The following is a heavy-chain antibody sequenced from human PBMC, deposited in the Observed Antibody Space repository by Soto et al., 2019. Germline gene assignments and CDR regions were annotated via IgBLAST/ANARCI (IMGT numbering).Heavy chain of an antibody. CDR1: GGSISGYY. V-gene: IGHV4-59*01. Sequence: PSETLSLTCTVSGGSISGYYWSWIRQPPGKGLEWIGYFYYSGGTSYNPSLKSRLTISVDTSKNQFSLRLTSVTAADTAVYYCARAPRGNYGYPSYFDYWGQGTLVTV. J-gene: IGHJ4*02. D-gene: IGHD3-10*01. CDR2: FYYSGGT. CDR3: ARAPRGNYGYPSYFDY.